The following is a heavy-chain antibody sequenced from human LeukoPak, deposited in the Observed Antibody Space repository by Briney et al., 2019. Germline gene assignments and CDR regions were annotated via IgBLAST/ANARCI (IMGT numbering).Heavy chain of an antibody. D-gene: IGHD3-9*01. J-gene: IGHJ6*03. CDR2: IYYSGSI. Sequence: PSETLSLTCAVSGSSISSNNWWGWIRQPPGKALKWIGYIYYSGSIYYNPSLKSRVTMSVDTSKNQFSLKLSSVTAVDTAVYYCARKFPSIFYMDVWGKGTTVTVSS. CDR1: GSSISSNNW. V-gene: IGHV4-28*05. CDR3: ARKFPSIFYMDV.